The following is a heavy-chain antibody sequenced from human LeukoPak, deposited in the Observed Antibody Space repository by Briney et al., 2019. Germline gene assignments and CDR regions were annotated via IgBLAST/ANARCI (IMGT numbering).Heavy chain of an antibody. Sequence: PGGSLRLSCAASGFTFSSYSMNWVRQAPGKGLEWVSYISSSSSTIYYADSVKGRFTISRDNAKNSLYLQMNSLRAEDTAIYYCARDFGSLEDYFDYWGQGTLVTVSS. D-gene: IGHD3-10*01. V-gene: IGHV3-48*04. J-gene: IGHJ4*02. CDR3: ARDFGSLEDYFDY. CDR2: ISSSSSTI. CDR1: GFTFSSYS.